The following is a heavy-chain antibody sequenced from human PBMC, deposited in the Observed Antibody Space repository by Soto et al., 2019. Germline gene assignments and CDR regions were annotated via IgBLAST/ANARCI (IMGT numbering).Heavy chain of an antibody. CDR2: IIPIFGTA. CDR1: GGTFSSYA. J-gene: IGHJ3*02. V-gene: IGHV1-69*06. D-gene: IGHD6-19*01. Sequence: SVKVSCKASGGTFSSYAISWVRQAPGQGLEWMGGIIPIFGTANYAQKFQGRVTITADKSTSTAYMELSSLRSEDTAVYYCASSIAVAGTLTDAFDIWGQGTMVTVSS. CDR3: ASSIAVAGTLTDAFDI.